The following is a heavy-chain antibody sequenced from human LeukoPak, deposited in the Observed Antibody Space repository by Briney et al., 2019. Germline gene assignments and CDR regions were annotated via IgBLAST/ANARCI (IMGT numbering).Heavy chain of an antibody. J-gene: IGHJ4*02. Sequence: SQTLSLACTVSGGSISRYYWSWIRQPPGKGLEWIGEINHSGSTNYNPSLKSRVTISVDTSKNQFSLKLSSVTAADTAVYYCARDRYSSGWYYFDYWGQGTLVTVSS. CDR2: INHSGST. CDR1: GGSISRYY. V-gene: IGHV4-34*01. CDR3: ARDRYSSGWYYFDY. D-gene: IGHD6-19*01.